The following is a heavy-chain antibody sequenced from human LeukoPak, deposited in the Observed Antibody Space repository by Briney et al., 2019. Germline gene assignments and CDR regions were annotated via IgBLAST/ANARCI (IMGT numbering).Heavy chain of an antibody. V-gene: IGHV3-48*01. CDR2: ISSSSSTI. CDR3: ARDGGWELADY. D-gene: IGHD1-26*01. J-gene: IGHJ4*02. CDR1: GFTFSSYS. Sequence: TGGSLRLSCAASGFTFSSYSMNWVRQAPGKGLEWVSYISSSSSTIYYADSVKGRFTISRDNAKNSLYLQMNSLRAEDTAVYYCARDGGWELADYWGQGTLVTVSS.